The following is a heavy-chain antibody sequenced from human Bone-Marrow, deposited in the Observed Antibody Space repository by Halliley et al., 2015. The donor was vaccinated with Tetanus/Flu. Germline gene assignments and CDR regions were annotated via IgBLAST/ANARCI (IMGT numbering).Heavy chain of an antibody. V-gene: IGHV1-69*01. J-gene: IGHJ4*02. D-gene: IGHD1-26*01. Sequence: QLVQSGAEVKKPGSSVKISCKASGDTFRNSAISWVRQAPGQGLEWLGGLSPIFGTPNYAQRFQGRLTITADELTSTVYMELSSLRPGDRAVYYCGGDSSGTYYFWGQGPLVPVPS. CDR3: GGDSSGTYYF. CDR1: GDTFRNSA. CDR2: LSPIFGTP.